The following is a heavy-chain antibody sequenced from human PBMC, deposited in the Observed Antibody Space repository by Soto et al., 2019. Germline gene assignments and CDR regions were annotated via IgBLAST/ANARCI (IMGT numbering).Heavy chain of an antibody. Sequence: GGSLRLSCAASGFTFDDYAMHWVRQAPGKGLEWVSGISWNSGSIGYADSVKGRFTISRDNAKNSLYLQMNSLRAEDTALYYCAKDVGYCSSTSCSGWFDPWGQGTLVTVSS. CDR3: AKDVGYCSSTSCSGWFDP. CDR1: GFTFDDYA. V-gene: IGHV3-9*01. D-gene: IGHD2-2*01. J-gene: IGHJ5*02. CDR2: ISWNSGSI.